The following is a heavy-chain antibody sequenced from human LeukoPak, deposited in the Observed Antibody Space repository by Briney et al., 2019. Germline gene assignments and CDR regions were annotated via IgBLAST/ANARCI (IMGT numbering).Heavy chain of an antibody. J-gene: IGHJ4*02. CDR2: ITNEASNYAT. CDR1: GFTFSGHA. V-gene: IGHV3-73*01. CDR3: TRMGVTVPEGAGDY. D-gene: IGHD2-21*02. Sequence: PGGSLRLSCEASGFTFSGHAVHWVRQASGKGLEWVGRITNEASNYATAYAASVRGRFTVSRDDSKNTAYLKMNSLKTEDTAVYYCTRMGVTVPEGAGDYWGQGTLVTVSS.